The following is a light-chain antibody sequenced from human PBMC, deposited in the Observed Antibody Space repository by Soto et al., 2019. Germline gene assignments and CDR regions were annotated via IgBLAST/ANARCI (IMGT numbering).Light chain of an antibody. V-gene: IGLV1-40*01. Sequence: QSVLTQPPSVSGAPGLRVTISCTGSSSNIGAGYDVHWYQQLPGTAPKLLIHGNNNRPSGVPDRFSGSKSGTSASLAITGLQAEDEAEYYCQSYDTSLSGVVFGGVTKLTVL. CDR1: SSNIGAGYD. J-gene: IGLJ3*02. CDR3: QSYDTSLSGVV. CDR2: GNN.